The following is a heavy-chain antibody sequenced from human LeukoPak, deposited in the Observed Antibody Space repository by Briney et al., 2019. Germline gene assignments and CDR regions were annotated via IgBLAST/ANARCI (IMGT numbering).Heavy chain of an antibody. J-gene: IGHJ4*02. D-gene: IGHD3-10*02. CDR3: AREEVTLYYFDY. Sequence: GGSLRLSCAASGFTFSSYAMHWVRQAPGKGLEYVSAISSNGGSTYYANSVKGRFTISRDNSKNTLYLQMGSLRAEDMAVYYCAREEVTLYYFDYWGQGTLVTVSS. CDR2: ISSNGGST. V-gene: IGHV3-64*01. CDR1: GFTFSSYA.